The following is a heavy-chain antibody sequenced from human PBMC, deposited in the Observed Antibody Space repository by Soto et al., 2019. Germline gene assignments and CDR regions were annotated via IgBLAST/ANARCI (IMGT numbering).Heavy chain of an antibody. V-gene: IGHV4-4*02. CDR3: ARRGDRLPQVL. J-gene: IGHJ4*02. CDR1: GGSIRSNKC. CDR2: IYHSGST. Sequence: QVQLQESGPGLVKPSETLSLTCGVSGGSIRSNKCWSWVRQPPGKGLEWIGEIYHSGSTNYKPSRKSRVTISVDKSKNQCSLKLNSVTAADTAVYYCARRGDRLPQVLWGQGTLVTVSS. D-gene: IGHD3-16*01.